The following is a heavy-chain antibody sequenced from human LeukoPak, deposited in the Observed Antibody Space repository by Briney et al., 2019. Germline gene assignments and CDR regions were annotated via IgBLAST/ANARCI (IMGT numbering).Heavy chain of an antibody. Sequence: ASVKVSCKASGGTFSSYAISWVRQAPGQGLEWMGGIIPIFGTANYAQKFQGRVTITTDESTSTAYMELSSLRSEDTAAYYCARAGSMIENNLDIWGQGTMVTVSS. V-gene: IGHV1-69*05. CDR1: GGTFSSYA. J-gene: IGHJ3*02. D-gene: IGHD3-22*01. CDR3: ARAGSMIENNLDI. CDR2: IIPIFGTA.